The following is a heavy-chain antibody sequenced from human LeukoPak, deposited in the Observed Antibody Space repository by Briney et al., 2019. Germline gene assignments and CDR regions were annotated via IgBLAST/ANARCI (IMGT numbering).Heavy chain of an antibody. CDR3: ARDGNYDILTGYSDYYYGMDV. J-gene: IGHJ6*02. Sequence: TGGSLRLSCAASGFTFSSYGMHWVRQAPGKGLEWAAVIWYDGSNKYYADSVKGRFTISRDNSKNTLYLQMNSLRAEDTAVYYCARDGNYDILTGYSDYYYGMDVWGQGTTVTVSS. V-gene: IGHV3-33*01. CDR2: IWYDGSNK. D-gene: IGHD3-9*01. CDR1: GFTFSSYG.